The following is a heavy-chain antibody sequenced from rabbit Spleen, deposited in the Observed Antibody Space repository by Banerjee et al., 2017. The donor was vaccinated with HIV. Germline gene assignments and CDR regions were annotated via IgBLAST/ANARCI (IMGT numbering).Heavy chain of an antibody. V-gene: IGHV1S47*01. D-gene: IGHD2-1*01. Sequence: QEQLVESGGGLVQPGGSLKLSCKASGFDFSVYGLSWVRQAPGKGLEWIGYIDPIFGRTYYASWVNGRFTISSHNAQNTLYLQLNSLTAADTATYLCVRDLGYDDYSEKGYFNLWGPGTLVTVS. J-gene: IGHJ4*01. CDR2: IDPIFGRT. CDR3: VRDLGYDDYSEKGYFNL. CDR1: GFDFSVYG.